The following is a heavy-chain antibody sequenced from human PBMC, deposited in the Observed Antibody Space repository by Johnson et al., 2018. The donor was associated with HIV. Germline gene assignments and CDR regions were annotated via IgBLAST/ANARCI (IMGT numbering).Heavy chain of an antibody. CDR2: IYSGGST. CDR1: GFTVSSNY. CDR3: ARDRGVVVLHGAFDI. J-gene: IGHJ3*02. Sequence: VQLVESGGGLIQTGGSLRLSCAASGFTVSSNYMSWVRQAPGKGLEWVSVIYSGGSTYYADSVKGRFTISRDNSKNTLYLQMNSLRAEDTAVYYCARDRGVVVLHGAFDIWGQGTMVTVSS. V-gene: IGHV3-53*01. D-gene: IGHD2-2*01.